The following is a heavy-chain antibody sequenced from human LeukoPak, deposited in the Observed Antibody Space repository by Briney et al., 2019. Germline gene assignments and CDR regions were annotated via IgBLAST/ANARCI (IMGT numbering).Heavy chain of an antibody. V-gene: IGHV4-61*01. J-gene: IGHJ4*02. CDR2: IYYSGST. CDR1: GGSISSSSYY. CDR3: ARDGKASSGWYDTSPYFDY. Sequence: SETLSLTCTVSGGSISSSSYYWGWIRQPPGKGLEWIGYIYYSGSTNYNPSLKSRVTISVDTSKNQFSLKLSSVTAADTAVYYCARDGKASSGWYDTSPYFDYWGQGTLVTVSS. D-gene: IGHD6-19*01.